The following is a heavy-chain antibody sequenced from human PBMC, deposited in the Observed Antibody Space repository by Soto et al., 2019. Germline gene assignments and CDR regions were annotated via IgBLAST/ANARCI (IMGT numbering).Heavy chain of an antibody. D-gene: IGHD3-3*01. CDR2: ISCYNGKT. Sequence: QVQVVQSGDEVKEPGASVRVSCKTSGYSFTAYGISWVRQAPGQGLEWMGWISCYNGKTKYAQKVQGRVTMTTDTFTSRAYMEVRSLRSDDTAIYYCARDAPPPELRFLEWHNYDYNGMDVWGQGTTVTVS. CDR3: ARDAPPPELRFLEWHNYDYNGMDV. J-gene: IGHJ6*02. CDR1: GYSFTAYG. V-gene: IGHV1-18*01.